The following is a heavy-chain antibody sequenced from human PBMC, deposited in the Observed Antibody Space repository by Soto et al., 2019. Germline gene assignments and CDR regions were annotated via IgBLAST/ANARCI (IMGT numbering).Heavy chain of an antibody. V-gene: IGHV3-23*01. J-gene: IGHJ4*02. D-gene: IGHD5-18*01. CDR3: AIGDTAMVTFRPPEY. Sequence: EVQLLESGGGLVQPGGSLRLSCAASGFIFSNYAMSWVRQAPGKGLEWVSGISSSGGSTHYADSVRGRFTISRDKSKNTLYLQMNSLRAEDTAVYYCAIGDTAMVTFRPPEYWGQGTLVVFSS. CDR2: ISSSGGST. CDR1: GFIFSNYA.